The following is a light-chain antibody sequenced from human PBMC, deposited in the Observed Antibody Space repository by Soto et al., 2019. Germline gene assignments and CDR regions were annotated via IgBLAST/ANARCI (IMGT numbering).Light chain of an antibody. CDR3: SSYAGSNNYV. V-gene: IGLV2-8*01. CDR2: EVS. Sequence: QSALTQPPSASGSPGQSVTISCTGTSSDVGGYNYVSWYQQHPGKAPKLMIYEVSNRPSGVPDRFSGSKSGNTASLTVSGLQAEDEADYYCSSYAGSNNYVFGTGTKVTV. CDR1: SSDVGGYNY. J-gene: IGLJ1*01.